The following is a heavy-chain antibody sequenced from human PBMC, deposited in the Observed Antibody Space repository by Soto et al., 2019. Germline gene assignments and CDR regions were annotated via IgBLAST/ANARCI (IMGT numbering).Heavy chain of an antibody. CDR1: GGSISSGGYY. D-gene: IGHD1-7*01. CDR3: ARRGTGTSQGFDP. Sequence: SETLSLTCTVSGGSISSGGYYWSWIRQHPGKGLEWIGYIYYSGSTYYNPSLKSRVTMSVDTSKDQFSLKLSSVTAADTAVYYCARRGTGTSQGFDPWGQGTLVTVSS. V-gene: IGHV4-31*03. J-gene: IGHJ5*02. CDR2: IYYSGST.